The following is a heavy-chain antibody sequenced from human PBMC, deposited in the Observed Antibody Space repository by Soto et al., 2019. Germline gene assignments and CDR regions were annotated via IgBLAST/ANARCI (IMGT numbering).Heavy chain of an antibody. CDR3: ARSIAVAGLDY. J-gene: IGHJ4*02. Sequence: GGSLSLSCATSGFSFSTYAIHWVRQAPGKGLDWVAVISNDGSKRYYAQSVKGRFTISRDNSNNTVDLQMNSLRAEDTALYYCARSIAVAGLDYWGPGTLVTV. D-gene: IGHD6-19*01. CDR1: GFSFSTYA. CDR2: ISNDGSKR. V-gene: IGHV3-30-3*01.